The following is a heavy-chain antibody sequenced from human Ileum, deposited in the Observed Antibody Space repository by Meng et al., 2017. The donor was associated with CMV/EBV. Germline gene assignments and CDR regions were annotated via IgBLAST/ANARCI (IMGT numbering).Heavy chain of an antibody. D-gene: IGHD6-13*01. J-gene: IGHJ4*02. CDR3: ARAPAVAGRCYFDY. Sequence: GGSLRFSCAASGFTFSSYWMNWVRQAPGKGLEWVANIKQDGSEKNYVDSVKGRFTISRDNAKNSLYLQMNSLRAEDTAVYYCARAPAVAGRCYFDYWGQGTLVTVSS. V-gene: IGHV3-7*04. CDR1: GFTFSSYW. CDR2: IKQDGSEK.